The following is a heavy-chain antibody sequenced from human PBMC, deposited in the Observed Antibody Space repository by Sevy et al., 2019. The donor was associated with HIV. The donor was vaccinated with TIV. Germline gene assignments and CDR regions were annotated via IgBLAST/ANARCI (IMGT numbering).Heavy chain of an antibody. CDR3: AGLNCSSTSCYIGTY. J-gene: IGHJ4*02. CDR2: ISAYNGNT. D-gene: IGHD2-2*01. Sequence: ASVKVSCKAYGYTFTSYGISWVRQAPGQGLEWMGWISAYNGNTNYAQKLQGRVTMTTDTSTSTAYMELRSLRSDDTAVYYCAGLNCSSTSCYIGTYWGQGTLVTVSS. CDR1: GYTFTSYG. V-gene: IGHV1-18*01.